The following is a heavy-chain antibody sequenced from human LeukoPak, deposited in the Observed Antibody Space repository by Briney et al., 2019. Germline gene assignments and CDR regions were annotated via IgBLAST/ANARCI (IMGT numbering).Heavy chain of an antibody. CDR1: GFIVSNNY. D-gene: IGHD6-19*01. J-gene: IGHJ6*02. V-gene: IGHV3-53*01. Sequence: PGGSLRLSCVASGFIVSNNYMSWVRQAPGKGLEWVSVLYNAGSTYYADSVKGRFTISRDNSKNTLYLQMYSLRAEDTAVYYCARTQQWLVREHYYYGMDVWGQGTTVTVSS. CDR3: ARTQQWLVREHYYYGMDV. CDR2: LYNAGST.